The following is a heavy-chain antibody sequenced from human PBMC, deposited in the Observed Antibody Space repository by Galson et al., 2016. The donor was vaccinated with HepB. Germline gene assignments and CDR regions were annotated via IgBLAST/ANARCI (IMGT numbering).Heavy chain of an antibody. Sequence: SLRLSCAASGFSFSTYAMSWVRQAPEKGLEWVAAVSGSGTATYYADSVKGRFTISRDNSNNTVYLEMNSLRAEDTALYFCTKTRRLAAAGPSDYWGQGTRVTVSS. CDR2: VSGSGTAT. CDR1: GFSFSTYA. D-gene: IGHD6-13*01. V-gene: IGHV3-23*01. J-gene: IGHJ4*02. CDR3: TKTRRLAAAGPSDY.